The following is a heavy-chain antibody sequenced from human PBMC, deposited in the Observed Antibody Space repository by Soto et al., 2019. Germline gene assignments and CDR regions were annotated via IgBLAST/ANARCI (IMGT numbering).Heavy chain of an antibody. D-gene: IGHD3-22*01. CDR1: GFTFTTDW. V-gene: IGHV3-74*01. Sequence: SVGCLRLSCADSGFTFTTDWMHWVRQVRGNRLAWVARINGDGSETTYADSVRGRLTISRDNAKNTLYLQRNNMTVEDTAVYYCAADSPHDGTVRGDYWGQATLVTVSS. J-gene: IGHJ4*02. CDR3: AADSPHDGTVRGDY. CDR2: INGDGSET.